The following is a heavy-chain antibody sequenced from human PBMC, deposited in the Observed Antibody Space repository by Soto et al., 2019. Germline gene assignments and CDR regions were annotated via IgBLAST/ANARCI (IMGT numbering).Heavy chain of an antibody. CDR1: GYTFTSYG. CDR2: ISAYNGNT. CDR3: ARDLVGATYDYYYGMDV. J-gene: IGHJ6*02. D-gene: IGHD1-26*01. V-gene: IGHV1-18*01. Sequence: QVQLVQSGAEVKKPGASVKVSCKASGYTFTSYGISWVRQAPGQGLEWMGWISAYNGNTNYAQKLQGRVTMTTDTSTSTAYMELRSLRSDDTAVYYCARDLVGATYDYYYGMDVWGQGTTVTVSS.